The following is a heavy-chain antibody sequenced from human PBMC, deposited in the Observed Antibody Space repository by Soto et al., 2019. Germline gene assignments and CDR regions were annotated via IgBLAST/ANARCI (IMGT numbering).Heavy chain of an antibody. J-gene: IGHJ3*02. D-gene: IGHD3-22*01. CDR3: ARRRGVTMIVVGVFDI. Sequence: SLKISCKGSGYSFTSYWISWVRQMPGKGLEWMGRIDPSDSYTNYSPSFQGHVTISADKSISTAYLQWSSLKASDTAMYYCARRRGVTMIVVGVFDIWGQGTMVTVSS. CDR2: IDPSDSYT. V-gene: IGHV5-10-1*01. CDR1: GYSFTSYW.